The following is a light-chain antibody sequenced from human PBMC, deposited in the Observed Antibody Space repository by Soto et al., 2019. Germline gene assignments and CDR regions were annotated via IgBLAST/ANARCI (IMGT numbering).Light chain of an antibody. J-gene: IGLJ2*01. CDR1: SSNIGNNY. V-gene: IGLV1-51*01. Sequence: QSVLTQPPSASAAPGQKVTISCSGSSSNIGNNYVSWYQQFPGTAPKPLIYDNNKRPSGIPDRFSGSKSGTSATLDITGLQTEDEADYYCGTWDSSLSAVVFGGGTKLTVL. CDR3: GTWDSSLSAVV. CDR2: DNN.